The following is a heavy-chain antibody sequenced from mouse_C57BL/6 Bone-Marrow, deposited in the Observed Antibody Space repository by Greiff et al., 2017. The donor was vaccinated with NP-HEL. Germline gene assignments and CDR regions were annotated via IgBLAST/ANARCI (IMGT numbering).Heavy chain of an antibody. J-gene: IGHJ4*01. Sequence: EVMLQQSGPELVKPGASVKISCKASGYTFTDYYMNWVKQSHGKSLEWIGDINPNNGGTSYNQKFKGKATLTVDKSSSTAYMELRSLTSEDSAVYYCARSDYYGSKRYYYAMDYWGQGTSVTVSS. D-gene: IGHD1-1*01. V-gene: IGHV1-26*01. CDR1: GYTFTDYY. CDR2: INPNNGGT. CDR3: ARSDYYGSKRYYYAMDY.